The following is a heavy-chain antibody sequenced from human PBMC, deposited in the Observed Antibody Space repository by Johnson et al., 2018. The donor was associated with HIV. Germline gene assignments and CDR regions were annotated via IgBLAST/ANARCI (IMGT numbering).Heavy chain of an antibody. CDR2: ISYDGSNK. V-gene: IGHV3-30-3*01. J-gene: IGHJ3*01. CDR1: GFTFSSYA. CDR3: ARDLAPRPPARLDVFDV. D-gene: IGHD2-15*01. Sequence: VQLVESGGGLVKPGGSLRLSCAASGFTFSSYALHWVRQAPGKGLEWVAVISYDGSNKYYAESVKGRFTISRDNYKNTLYLQMSSVRPEDTAVYYCARDLAPRPPARLDVFDVWGQGTMVTVS.